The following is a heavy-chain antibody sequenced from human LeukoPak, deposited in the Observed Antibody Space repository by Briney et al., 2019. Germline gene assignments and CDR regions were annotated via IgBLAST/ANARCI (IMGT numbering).Heavy chain of an antibody. CDR2: ISSSGSTI. Sequence: PGGSLRLSCAASGFTFSSYEMNWVRQAPGKGLEWVSYISSSGSTIYYADSVEGRFTISRDNSKNTLYLQMNSLRAEDTAVYYCARTYYDILTGYNPYFDYWGQGILVTVSS. CDR3: ARTYYDILTGYNPYFDY. CDR1: GFTFSSYE. D-gene: IGHD3-9*01. V-gene: IGHV3-48*03. J-gene: IGHJ4*02.